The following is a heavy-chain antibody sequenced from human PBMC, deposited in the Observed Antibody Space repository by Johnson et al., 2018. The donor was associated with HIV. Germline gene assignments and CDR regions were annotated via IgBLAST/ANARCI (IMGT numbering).Heavy chain of an antibody. J-gene: IGHJ3*02. D-gene: IGHD6-13*01. CDR3: ARDQSSLYAFDI. V-gene: IGHV3-66*02. Sequence: EVQLVESGGGLVQPGGSLRLSCAASGFTVSSNYMSWVRQAPGKGLEWVSVLYRGGYTYYADSVKGRFTISRDNSKNTLYLQMNSLRAEDTAVYYCARDQSSLYAFDIWGQGTMVTVSS. CDR2: LYRGGYT. CDR1: GFTVSSNY.